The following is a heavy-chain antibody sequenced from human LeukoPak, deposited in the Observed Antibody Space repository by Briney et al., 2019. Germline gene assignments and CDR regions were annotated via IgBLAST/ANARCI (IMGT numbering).Heavy chain of an antibody. CDR3: ARSSGWYSN. CDR2: IYHSGST. CDR1: GYSISSGYY. D-gene: IGHD6-19*01. Sequence: SETLSLTCTVSGYSISSGYYWGWIRQPPGKGLEWIGSIYHSGSTYYNPSLKSRVTISVDTSKNQFSLKLSSVTAADTAVYYCARSSGWYSNWGQGTLVTVSS. J-gene: IGHJ4*02. V-gene: IGHV4-38-2*02.